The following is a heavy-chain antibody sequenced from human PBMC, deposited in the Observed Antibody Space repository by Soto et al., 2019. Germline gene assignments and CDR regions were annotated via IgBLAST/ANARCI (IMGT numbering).Heavy chain of an antibody. CDR1: VDSFTNYW. Sequence: PGESLKISCKVSVDSFTNYWIAWVRQTPGKGLEWMGIIHPGDSESTKYNPSLKSRVTISVDTSKNQFSLKLSSVTAADTAVYYCARVDIVVRASYGMDVWGQGTTVTVSS. CDR3: ARVDIVVRASYGMDV. J-gene: IGHJ6*02. CDR2: IHPGDSEST. V-gene: IGHV5-51*01. D-gene: IGHD2-2*03.